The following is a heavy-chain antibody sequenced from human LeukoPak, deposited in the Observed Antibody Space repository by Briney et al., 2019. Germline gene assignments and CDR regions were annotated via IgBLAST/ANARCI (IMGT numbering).Heavy chain of an antibody. CDR1: GFTFDSYA. Sequence: GGSLRLSCAASGFTFDSYAMNWVRQAPGKGLEWVSTISGSCSSTYYADSVKGRFTISRDNSKNTLYLQMNSLRAEDTAVYYCAKAAIVSTPVPFDYWGQGTLVTVSS. V-gene: IGHV3-23*01. CDR2: ISGSCSST. D-gene: IGHD5/OR15-5a*01. J-gene: IGHJ4*02. CDR3: AKAAIVSTPVPFDY.